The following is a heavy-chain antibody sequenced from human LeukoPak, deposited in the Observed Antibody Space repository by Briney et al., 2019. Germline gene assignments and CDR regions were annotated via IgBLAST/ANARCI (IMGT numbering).Heavy chain of an antibody. Sequence: ASVKVSCKASGYTFTSYAMHWVRQAPGQRLEWMGWINAGNGNTKYSQKFQGRVTITRDTSASTAYMELSSLRSEDTAVYYCARPSRWLQYLYFDYWCQGTLVTVSS. CDR2: INAGNGNT. J-gene: IGHJ4*02. D-gene: IGHD5-24*01. CDR3: ARPSRWLQYLYFDY. V-gene: IGHV1-3*01. CDR1: GYTFTSYA.